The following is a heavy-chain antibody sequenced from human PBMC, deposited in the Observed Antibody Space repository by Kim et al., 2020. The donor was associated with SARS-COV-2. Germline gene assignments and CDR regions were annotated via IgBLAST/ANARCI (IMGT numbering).Heavy chain of an antibody. Sequence: ADSVKGRFTISRDNSKNTLYLQMNSLRAEDTAVYYCAKASGSYPPYYFDYWGQGTLVTVSS. CDR3: AKASGSYPPYYFDY. D-gene: IGHD1-26*01. V-gene: IGHV3-23*01. J-gene: IGHJ4*02.